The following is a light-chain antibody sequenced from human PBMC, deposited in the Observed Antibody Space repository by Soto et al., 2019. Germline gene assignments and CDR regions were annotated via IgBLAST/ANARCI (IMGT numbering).Light chain of an antibody. CDR3: QQHQSYWS. CDR1: QSISRW. CDR2: DAS. V-gene: IGKV1-5*01. J-gene: IGKJ1*01. Sequence: DIQMTQSPSTISASVGDRVTITCRASQSISRWLAWYQQKPGKAPRLLIHDASSLQSGVPSRFSGSGSGTEFTLTISSLQPDDLATYYCQQHQSYWSFGQGTKVEIK.